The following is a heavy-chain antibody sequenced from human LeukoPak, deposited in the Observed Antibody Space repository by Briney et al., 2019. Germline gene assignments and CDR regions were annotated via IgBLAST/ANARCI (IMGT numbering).Heavy chain of an antibody. D-gene: IGHD2-15*01. CDR3: ARGTPRFDS. J-gene: IGHJ3*01. Sequence: SETLSLTCAVYGGTFSGYYWNWIRHSPGKGLEWIGEINYSGSSNYDPSLKSRATISVDTSINQFSLKLNSLTAADTAIYYCARGTPRFDSWSQGTMVTVS. V-gene: IGHV4-34*01. CDR2: INYSGSS. CDR1: GGTFSGYY.